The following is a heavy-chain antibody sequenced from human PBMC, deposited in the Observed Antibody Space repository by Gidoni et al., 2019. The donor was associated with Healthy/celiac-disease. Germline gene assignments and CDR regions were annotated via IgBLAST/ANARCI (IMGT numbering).Heavy chain of an antibody. CDR2: ISYDGSNK. CDR1: GFTFSSYG. V-gene: IGHV3-30*18. J-gene: IGHJ4*02. D-gene: IGHD3-10*01. CDR3: AKEAARGVHFDY. Sequence: QVQLVESGGGVVQPGRSLRLSCAASGFTFSSYGMHWVRQAPGKGLEWVAVISYDGSNKYYADSVKGRFTISRDNSKNTLYLQMNSLRAEDTAVYYCAKEAARGVHFDYWGQGTLVTVSS.